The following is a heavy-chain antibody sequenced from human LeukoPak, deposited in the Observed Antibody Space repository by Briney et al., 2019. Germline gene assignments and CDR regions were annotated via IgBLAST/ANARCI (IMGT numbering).Heavy chain of an antibody. CDR2: IYSGGST. V-gene: IGHV3-53*01. CDR3: ARRAGDYSHPYDY. D-gene: IGHD3-22*01. CDR1: GFTFSSYS. Sequence: GGSLRLSCAASGFTFSSYSMSWVRQAPGKGLEWVSFIYSGGSTYYTDSVKGRFTISRDNSKNTLYLQMNSLRAEDTAVYYCARRAGDYSHPYDYWGQGILVTVSS. J-gene: IGHJ4*02.